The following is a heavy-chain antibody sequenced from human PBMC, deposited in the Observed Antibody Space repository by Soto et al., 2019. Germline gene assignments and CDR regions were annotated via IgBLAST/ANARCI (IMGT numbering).Heavy chain of an antibody. V-gene: IGHV3-23*01. CDR1: GFTFSSYA. J-gene: IGHJ4*02. CDR2: ISGSGGST. CDR3: AKDILSGGYFDY. Sequence: GGSLRLSCAASGFTFSSYAMSWVRQAPGKGLEWVSAISGSGGSTYYADSVKGRFTISRDNSKNTLYLQMNSLRAEDAAVYYCAKDILSGGYFDYWGQGTLVTVSS. D-gene: IGHD6-19*01.